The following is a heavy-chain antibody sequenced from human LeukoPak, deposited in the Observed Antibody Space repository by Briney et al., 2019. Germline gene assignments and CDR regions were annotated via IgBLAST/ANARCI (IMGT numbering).Heavy chain of an antibody. CDR2: MSSSGYA. V-gene: IGHV4-39*07. CDR1: GVSISSITDY. D-gene: IGHD2-15*01. J-gene: IGHJ2*01. CDR3: ARDEPYCSGGSCYPNWYFDL. Sequence: SETLSLTCTVSGVSISSITDYWSWIRQPPGKGLEWIGSMSSSGYAYYNPSLKSRLTISADKSKNQFSLKLSSVTAADTAVYYCARDEPYCSGGSCYPNWYFDLWGRGTLVTVSS.